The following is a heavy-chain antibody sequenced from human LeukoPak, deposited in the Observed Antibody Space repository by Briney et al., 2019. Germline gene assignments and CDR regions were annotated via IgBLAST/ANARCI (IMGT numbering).Heavy chain of an antibody. J-gene: IGHJ4*02. V-gene: IGHV4-61*02. CDR3: ARVMGSGSYRSFDY. CDR1: GGSISSGSYY. D-gene: IGHD1-26*01. CDR2: IDTSGST. Sequence: SETLSLTCTVSGGSISSGSYYWSWIRQPAGKGLEWIGRIDTSGSTNYNPSLKSRVTISVDTSKNQFSLKLSSVTAADTAVYYCARVMGSGSYRSFDYWGQGTLVTVSS.